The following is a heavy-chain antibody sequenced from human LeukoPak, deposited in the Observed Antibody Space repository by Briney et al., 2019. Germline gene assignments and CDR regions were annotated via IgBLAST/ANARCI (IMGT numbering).Heavy chain of an antibody. CDR2: ISGSGGST. CDR3: AKDNRLYTAMPPPFDY. J-gene: IGHJ4*02. D-gene: IGHD5-18*01. Sequence: PGGSLRLSCAASGFTFSSYAMSWVRQAPGKGLEWVSAISGSGGSTYYADSVKGRFTISRDNSKNTLYLQMNSLRAEDTAVYYCAKDNRLYTAMPPPFDYWGQGTLVTVSS. CDR1: GFTFSSYA. V-gene: IGHV3-23*01.